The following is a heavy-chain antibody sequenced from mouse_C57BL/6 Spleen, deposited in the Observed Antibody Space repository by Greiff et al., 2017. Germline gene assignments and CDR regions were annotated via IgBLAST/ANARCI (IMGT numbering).Heavy chain of an antibody. Sequence: DVMLVESGGGLVKPGGSLKLSCAASGFTFSDYGMHWVRQAPEKGLEWVAYISSGSSTIYYADTVKGRFTISRDNAKNTLFLQMTSLRSEDTAMYYCARRSGGAMDYWGQGTSVTVSS. CDR3: ARRSGGAMDY. J-gene: IGHJ4*01. CDR1: GFTFSDYG. CDR2: ISSGSSTI. V-gene: IGHV5-17*01.